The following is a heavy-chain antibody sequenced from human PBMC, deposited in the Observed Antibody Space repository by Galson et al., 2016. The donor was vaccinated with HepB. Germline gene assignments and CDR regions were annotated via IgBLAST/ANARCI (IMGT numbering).Heavy chain of an antibody. D-gene: IGHD3-9*01. J-gene: IGHJ3*02. CDR3: TKGSRYFDGGDASDI. CDR1: GFTFSRYA. V-gene: IGHV3-23*01. CDR2: IDTVGGDT. Sequence: SLRLSCAASGFTFSRYAMSWVRQAPGKGLEWVSGIDTVGGDTYYADSVKGRFTISRDNSKNTLYVHMNSLRAEDTAVYFCTKGSRYFDGGDASDIWGQGTMVTVSS.